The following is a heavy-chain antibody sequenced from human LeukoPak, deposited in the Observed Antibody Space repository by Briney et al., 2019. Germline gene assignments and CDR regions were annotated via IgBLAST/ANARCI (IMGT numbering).Heavy chain of an antibody. Sequence: PGGSLRLSCAASGFTFSSYAMHWVRQAPGRGLEWVAVISHDGSNKYYADSVKGRFTISRDNSKNTLYLQMNSLRPEDTAVYYCAKDVYGGSYAYWGQGTLVTVSS. J-gene: IGHJ4*02. CDR3: AKDVYGGSYAY. D-gene: IGHD1-26*01. V-gene: IGHV3-30*04. CDR2: ISHDGSNK. CDR1: GFTFSSYA.